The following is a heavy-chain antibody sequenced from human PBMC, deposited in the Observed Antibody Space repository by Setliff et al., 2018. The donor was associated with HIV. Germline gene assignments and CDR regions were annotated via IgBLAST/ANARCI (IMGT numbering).Heavy chain of an antibody. Sequence: SETLSLTCAVYGGSFSDYYWSWIRQPPGKGLEWIGTVHYTGNTYHNPSLKSRVTISVEVSKNQISLKLTAVTAADSAVYYCAREGDGIDFWGQGTLVTVSS. CDR1: GGSFSDYY. J-gene: IGHJ4*02. V-gene: IGHV4-34*01. D-gene: IGHD2-21*02. CDR2: VHYTGNT. CDR3: AREGDGIDF.